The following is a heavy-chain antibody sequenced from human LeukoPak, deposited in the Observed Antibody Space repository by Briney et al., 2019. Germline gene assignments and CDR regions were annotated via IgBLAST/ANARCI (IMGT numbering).Heavy chain of an antibody. CDR1: GFTFNGYW. Sequence: QPGGSLRLSCAASGFTFNGYWMSWVRQAPGKGLEWVANIKEDGSAQYYVGSVKGRFTISRGNAKNSLNLQMNSLRAEDTAVYYCATSSNAPGNHWGQGTLVTVSS. CDR3: ATSSNAPGNH. V-gene: IGHV3-7*01. J-gene: IGHJ5*02. D-gene: IGHD2-2*01. CDR2: IKEDGSAQ.